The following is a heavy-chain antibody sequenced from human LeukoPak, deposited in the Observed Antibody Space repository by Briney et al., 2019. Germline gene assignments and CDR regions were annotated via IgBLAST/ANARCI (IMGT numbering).Heavy chain of an antibody. CDR3: ARHNQMVRGVIPFDY. J-gene: IGHJ4*02. V-gene: IGHV4-39*01. CDR2: IYYSGST. D-gene: IGHD3-10*01. Sequence: SETLSLTCTGSGGSISSSSYYWGWIRQPPGKGLEWIGSIYYSGSTYYNPSLKSRVTISVDTSKNQFSLKLSSVTAADTAVYYCARHNQMVRGVIPFDYWGQGTLVTVSS. CDR1: GGSISSSSYY.